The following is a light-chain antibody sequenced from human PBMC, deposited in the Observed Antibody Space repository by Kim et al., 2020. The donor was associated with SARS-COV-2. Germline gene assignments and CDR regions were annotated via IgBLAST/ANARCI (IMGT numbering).Light chain of an antibody. V-gene: IGKV1-33*01. Sequence: ASVGDTVTITCQASQDINNYLNWYQQRLVKAPKLLIYDASNLETGVPSRFSGRGYGTEFTLTISGLQPEDFASYYCQQYDKMPGTFGQGTRLEIK. CDR1: QDINNY. CDR3: QQYDKMPGT. J-gene: IGKJ5*01. CDR2: DAS.